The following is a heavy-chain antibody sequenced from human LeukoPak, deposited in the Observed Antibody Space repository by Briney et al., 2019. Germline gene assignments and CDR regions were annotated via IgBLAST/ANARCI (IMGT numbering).Heavy chain of an antibody. CDR1: GGSISSYY. CDR2: IYYSGNT. J-gene: IGHJ4*02. Sequence: SETLSLTCTVSGGSISSYYWSWIRQPPGKGLEWIGYIYYSGNTNYNPSLKSRVTISVDTSKSQFSLKLSSVTAADTAVYYCARDRYYGSGSYGGRYFDYWGQGTLATVSS. CDR3: ARDRYYGSGSYGGRYFDY. V-gene: IGHV4-59*01. D-gene: IGHD3-10*01.